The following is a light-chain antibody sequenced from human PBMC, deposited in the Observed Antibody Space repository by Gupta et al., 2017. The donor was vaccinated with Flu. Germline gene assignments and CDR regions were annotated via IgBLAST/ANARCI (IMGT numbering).Light chain of an antibody. CDR2: KNN. CDR3: QVWVSSNAF. Sequence: ALGQTARITGGGDNIGANSVHWYQQRPGQAPQLIIYKNNKRPSGLPDRFSGSNSGSTATLTIDGAQAGDEADYYCQVWVSSNAFFGGGTKLTVL. CDR1: NIGANS. J-gene: IGLJ2*01. V-gene: IGLV3-9*01.